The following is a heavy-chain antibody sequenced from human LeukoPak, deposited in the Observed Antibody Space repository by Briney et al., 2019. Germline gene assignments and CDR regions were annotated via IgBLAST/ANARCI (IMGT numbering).Heavy chain of an antibody. D-gene: IGHD5-18*01. CDR3: ASWYSYGFTFDY. J-gene: IGHJ4*02. CDR1: GGSFSDYY. CDR2: INHSGST. Sequence: SETLSLTCAVYGGSFSDYYWSWIRQPPGKGLEWIGEINHSGSTNYNPSLKSRVTMSVDTSKNQFSLKLSSVTAADTAVYYCASWYSYGFTFDYWGQGTLVTVSS. V-gene: IGHV4-34*01.